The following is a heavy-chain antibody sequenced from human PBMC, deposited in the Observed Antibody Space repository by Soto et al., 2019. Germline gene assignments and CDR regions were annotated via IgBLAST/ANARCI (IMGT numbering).Heavy chain of an antibody. CDR2: IIPIFGTA. J-gene: IGHJ5*02. CDR1: GGTFSSYA. V-gene: IGHV1-69*13. D-gene: IGHD2-15*01. Sequence: SVKVSCKASGGTFSSYAISWVRQAPGQGLEWMGGIIPIFGTANYAQKFQGRVTITADESTSTAYMELSSLRSEDTAVYYCARGKKGKLPLGWFDPWGQGTLVTVSS. CDR3: ARGKKGKLPLGWFDP.